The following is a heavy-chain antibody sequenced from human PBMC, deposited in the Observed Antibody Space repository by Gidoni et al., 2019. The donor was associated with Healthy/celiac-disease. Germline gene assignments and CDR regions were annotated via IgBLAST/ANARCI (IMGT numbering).Heavy chain of an antibody. CDR2: ISYDGSNK. CDR1: GFTFSSYG. V-gene: IGHV3-30*18. D-gene: IGHD3-9*01. CDR3: AKEGRLVIGGYFDY. J-gene: IGHJ4*02. Sequence: QVQLVESGGGVVQPGRSLRLPCAASGFTFSSYGMHWVRQAPGKGLEWVAVISYDGSNKYYADSVKGRFTISRDNSKNTLYLQMNSLRAEDTAVYYCAKEGRLVIGGYFDYWGQGTLVTVSS.